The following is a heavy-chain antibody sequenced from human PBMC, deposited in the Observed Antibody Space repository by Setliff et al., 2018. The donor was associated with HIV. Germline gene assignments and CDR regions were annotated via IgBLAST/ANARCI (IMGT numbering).Heavy chain of an antibody. J-gene: IGHJ5*01. CDR1: GFTFSSYA. D-gene: IGHD3-22*01. CDR3: AKERNPYYYDSSGYSWFDS. V-gene: IGHV3-23*01. Sequence: GGSLRLSCAASGFTFSSYAMSWVRQTPGKGLEWVSAVSGGGGSTYYADSVKGRFTISRDNSKNTLYLQMNSLRAEDTAVYYCAKERNPYYYDSSGYSWFDSWGQGTLVTVSS. CDR2: VSGGGGST.